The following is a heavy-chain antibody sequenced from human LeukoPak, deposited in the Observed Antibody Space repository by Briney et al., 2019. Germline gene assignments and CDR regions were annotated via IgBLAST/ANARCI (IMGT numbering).Heavy chain of an antibody. CDR3: ARRRKWEGSILAGYYKTGGAFDI. J-gene: IGHJ3*02. Sequence: SETLSLTCTVSGGSISSSSYYWGWIRQPPGKGLEWIGNIYYSGSTYYNPSLKSRVTISVDTSKNQFSLKLSSVTAADTAVYYCARRRKWEGSILAGYYKTGGAFDIWGQGTMVTVSS. CDR2: IYYSGST. CDR1: GGSISSSSYY. V-gene: IGHV4-39*07. D-gene: IGHD3-9*01.